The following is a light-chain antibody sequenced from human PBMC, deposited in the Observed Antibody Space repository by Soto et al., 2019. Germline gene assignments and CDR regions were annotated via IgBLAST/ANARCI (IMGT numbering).Light chain of an antibody. Sequence: EIVLTQSPVTLSLSPGERATLSCRASQSVSSSYLAWYQQKPGQAPRLLIYDASNRVTGIPARFRGSGSGTDFTLTISSLEPDDFAVYYCQQRSNWQITFGQGTRLEIK. J-gene: IGKJ5*01. CDR1: QSVSSSY. CDR3: QQRSNWQIT. CDR2: DAS. V-gene: IGKV3D-20*02.